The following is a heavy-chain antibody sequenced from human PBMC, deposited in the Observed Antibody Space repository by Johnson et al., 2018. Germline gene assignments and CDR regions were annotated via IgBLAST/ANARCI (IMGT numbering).Heavy chain of an antibody. V-gene: IGHV3-33*01. J-gene: IGHJ3*02. D-gene: IGHD1-26*01. CDR1: GFTFSSYG. CDR3: ARDAWDPNGDAFDI. Sequence: QVQLVESGGGVVQPGRSLRLSCAASGFTFSSYGMHWVRQAPGKGLEWVAVIWYDGSNKYYADSVKGRFTISRDNSKNTLYLKMNSLRAEDKAVYYCARDAWDPNGDAFDIWGQGTMVTVSS. CDR2: IWYDGSNK.